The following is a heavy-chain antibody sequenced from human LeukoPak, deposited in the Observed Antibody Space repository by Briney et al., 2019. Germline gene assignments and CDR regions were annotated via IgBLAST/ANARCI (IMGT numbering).Heavy chain of an antibody. V-gene: IGHV1-18*01. D-gene: IGHD5/OR15-5a*01. CDR2: ISAYNGNT. CDR3: ARRPLRYYYYYMHV. CDR1: GYTFTSYG. J-gene: IGHJ6*03. Sequence: GASVKVSCKASGYTFTSYGISWVRQAPGQGLEWMGWISAYNGNTNYAQKLQGRVTMTTDTSTSTAYMELRSLRSDDTAVYYCARRPLRYYYYYMHVWGKGTTVTVSS.